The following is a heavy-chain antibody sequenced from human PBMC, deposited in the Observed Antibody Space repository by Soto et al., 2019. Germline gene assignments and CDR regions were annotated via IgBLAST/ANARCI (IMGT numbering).Heavy chain of an antibody. Sequence: GAAVKVSCKACGGTFSSYAISWVRQAPGQGLEWMGGIIPIFGTANYAQKFQGRVTITADKSTSTAYMELSSLRSEDTAVYYCAGPGIAVAGMALRDYYYGMDVWGQGTTVTVSS. V-gene: IGHV1-69*06. CDR3: AGPGIAVAGMALRDYYYGMDV. CDR1: GGTFSSYA. CDR2: IIPIFGTA. J-gene: IGHJ6*02. D-gene: IGHD6-19*01.